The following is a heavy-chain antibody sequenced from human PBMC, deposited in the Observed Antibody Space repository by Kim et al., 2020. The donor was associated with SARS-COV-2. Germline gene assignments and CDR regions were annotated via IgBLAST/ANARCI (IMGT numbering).Heavy chain of an antibody. Sequence: VKGRFTSSRDNSKNTLYLQMNSLRAEDTAVYYCARDILGDYDILTYAFDIWGQGTMVTVSS. D-gene: IGHD3-9*01. J-gene: IGHJ3*02. CDR3: ARDILGDYDILTYAFDI. V-gene: IGHV3-30*01.